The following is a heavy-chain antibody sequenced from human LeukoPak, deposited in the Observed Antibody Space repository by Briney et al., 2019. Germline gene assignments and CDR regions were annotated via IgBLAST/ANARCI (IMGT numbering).Heavy chain of an antibody. D-gene: IGHD2-15*01. CDR1: GFTFSSYE. CDR3: ARDPISSWFDY. CDR2: ISSGGSTI. V-gene: IGHV3-48*03. Sequence: GGSLRLSCAASGFTFSSYEMNWVRQAPGKGLEWVSYISSGGSTIYYADSVKGRFTISRDNAKNSLYLQMNSLRAEDTAVYYCARDPISSWFDYWGQGTLVTVSS. J-gene: IGHJ4*02.